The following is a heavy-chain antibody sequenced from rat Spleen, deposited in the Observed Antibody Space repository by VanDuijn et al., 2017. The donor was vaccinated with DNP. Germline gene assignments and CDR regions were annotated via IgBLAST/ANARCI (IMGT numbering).Heavy chain of an antibody. J-gene: IGHJ2*01. CDR3: TTLNSGTYDS. Sequence: EVQLVETGGDLVPPGRSLKLSCVASGFTFSDYYMAWVRQPPTKGLEWVASISYDGGNTYYRDSVKGRFTISRDNAKSSLYLHMDSLRSEDTATYYCTTLNSGTYDSWGQGVMVTVSS. D-gene: IGHD1-3*01. CDR2: ISYDGGNT. V-gene: IGHV5-20*01. CDR1: GFTFSDYY.